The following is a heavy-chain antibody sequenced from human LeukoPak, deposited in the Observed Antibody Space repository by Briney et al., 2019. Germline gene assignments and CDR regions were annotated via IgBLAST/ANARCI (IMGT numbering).Heavy chain of an antibody. CDR1: GGSISSYY. CDR2: IYTSGST. V-gene: IGHV4-4*07. D-gene: IGHD3-10*01. CDR3: ARELWFGIPDWFDP. Sequence: PSETLSLTCTVSGGSISSYYWGWIRQPAGKGLEWIGRIYTSGSTNYNPSLKSRVTMSVDTSKNQFSLKLSSVTAADTAVYYCARELWFGIPDWFDPWGQGTLVTVSS. J-gene: IGHJ5*02.